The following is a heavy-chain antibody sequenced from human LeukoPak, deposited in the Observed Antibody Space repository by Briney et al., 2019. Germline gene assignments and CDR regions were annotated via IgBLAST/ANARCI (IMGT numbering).Heavy chain of an antibody. CDR2: IYPGDSDI. Sequence: GESLQISCQGSGYRFSNYWIGWVRHMPGKGLEWMGMIYPGDSDIRYSPSFQGQVTISADKSISTAYLQWSSLKASDTAMYYCARQEYCSGDSCYTWFDPWGQGTLVTVSS. CDR1: GYRFSNYW. V-gene: IGHV5-51*01. D-gene: IGHD2-15*01. CDR3: ARQEYCSGDSCYTWFDP. J-gene: IGHJ5*02.